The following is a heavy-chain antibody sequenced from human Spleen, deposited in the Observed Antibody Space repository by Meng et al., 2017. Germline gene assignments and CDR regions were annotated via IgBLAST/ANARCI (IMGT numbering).Heavy chain of an antibody. CDR3: ARGPTTMAHDFDY. CDR2: INHSGST. D-gene: IGHD4-11*01. V-gene: IGHV4-34*01. J-gene: IGHJ4*02. Sequence: HVQLQQWGERLLKPSETLSVCCVVSGGSFSDYYWSWIRQPPGKGLEWIGEINHSGSTNYTPSLESRATISVDTSQNILSLKLSSVTAADSAVYYCARGPTTMAHDFDYWGQGTLVTVSS. CDR1: GGSFSDYY.